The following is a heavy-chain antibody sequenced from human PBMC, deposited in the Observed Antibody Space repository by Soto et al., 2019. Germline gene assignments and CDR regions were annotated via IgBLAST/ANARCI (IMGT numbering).Heavy chain of an antibody. CDR3: AKAKFDFWSGYWSPSLDF. CDR1: SYTFTSYY. J-gene: IGHJ4*02. CDR2: INPNNGYT. D-gene: IGHD3-3*01. Sequence: VKVSCKASSYTFTSYYIHWVRQAPGQGLEWMGWINPNNGYTKYTQKFQGRVTVTRDTSVTTAYLELTRLQSDDTAVYYCAKAKFDFWSGYWSPSLDFWGQGTLVTVSS. V-gene: IGHV1-2*02.